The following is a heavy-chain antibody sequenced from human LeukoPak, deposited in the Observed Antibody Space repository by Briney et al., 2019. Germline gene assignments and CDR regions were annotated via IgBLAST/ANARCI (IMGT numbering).Heavy chain of an antibody. D-gene: IGHD1-26*01. CDR1: GASISSYF. CDR3: ARSEDVATATGWFDP. Sequence: SQTLSLTCTVSGASISSYFWSWIRQSPGKGLEWIGYIYNSGTTNYNPSPKSRVIIAVDTSKNQFSLKLTSVTAADTAVYYCARSEDVATATGWFDPWGQGTLVTVSS. CDR2: IYNSGTT. V-gene: IGHV4-59*01. J-gene: IGHJ5*02.